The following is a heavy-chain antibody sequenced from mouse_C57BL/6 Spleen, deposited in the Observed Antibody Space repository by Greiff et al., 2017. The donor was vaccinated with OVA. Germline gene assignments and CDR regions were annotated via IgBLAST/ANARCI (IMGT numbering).Heavy chain of an antibody. CDR1: GYTFTSYW. Sequence: QVQLQQSGAELVKPGASVKMSCKASGYTFTSYWITWVKQRPGQGLEWIGDIYPGSGSTNYNEKFKSKATLTVDTSSSTAYMQLSSLTSEDSAVYYCARDGQLRLRWFAYWGQGTLVTVSA. D-gene: IGHD3-2*02. J-gene: IGHJ3*01. CDR2: IYPGSGST. CDR3: ARDGQLRLRWFAY. V-gene: IGHV1-55*01.